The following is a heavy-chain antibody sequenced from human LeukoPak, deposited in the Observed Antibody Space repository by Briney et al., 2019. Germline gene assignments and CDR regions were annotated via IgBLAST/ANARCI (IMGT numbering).Heavy chain of an antibody. CDR1: GGSISSYH. D-gene: IGHD5-18*01. Sequence: SETLSLTCTVSGGSISSYHWSWIRQPPGKGLEWIGYIYYSGSTNYNPSLKSRVTISVDTSKNQFSLKLSSVTAADTAVYYCARHRGYSYGYIYYYYYGMDVWGQGTTVTVSS. CDR3: ARHRGYSYGYIYYYYYGMDV. J-gene: IGHJ6*02. V-gene: IGHV4-59*08. CDR2: IYYSGST.